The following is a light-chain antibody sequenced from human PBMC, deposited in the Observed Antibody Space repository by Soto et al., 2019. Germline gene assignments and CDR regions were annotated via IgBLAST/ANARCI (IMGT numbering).Light chain of an antibody. CDR1: SGSVSTSYY. CDR3: VLYMGSGISEV. Sequence: QAVVTQEPSFSVSPGGTVTLTCGLSSGSVSTSYYPSWYQQTPGQAPRTLIYSTNTRSSGVPDRFSGSILGNKAALTITGAHADDESDYYCVLYMGSGISEVFGGGTKVTVL. CDR2: STN. V-gene: IGLV8-61*01. J-gene: IGLJ2*01.